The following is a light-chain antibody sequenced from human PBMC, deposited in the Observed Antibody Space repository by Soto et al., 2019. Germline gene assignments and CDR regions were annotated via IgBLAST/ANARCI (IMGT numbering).Light chain of an antibody. CDR1: QSVLYSSNNKKY. CDR2: WAS. Sequence: DIVMTQSPDSLAVSLGERATINCKSSQSVLYSSNNKKYLAWYQQKPGQPPKLLIYWASTRESGVPDRFSGSASGTDFTLTISSLQAEDVAVYYCQQYYSTPRTFGQGTKLEIK. J-gene: IGKJ2*02. CDR3: QQYYSTPRT. V-gene: IGKV4-1*01.